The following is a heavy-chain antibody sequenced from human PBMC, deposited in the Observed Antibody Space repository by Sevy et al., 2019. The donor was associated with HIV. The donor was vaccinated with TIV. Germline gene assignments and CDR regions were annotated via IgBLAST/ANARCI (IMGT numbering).Heavy chain of an antibody. J-gene: IGHJ5*02. D-gene: IGHD3-22*01. CDR3: ARGVLYYYDSSGYPQIDP. CDR1: GGSISSGGYY. V-gene: IGHV4-31*03. CDR2: IYYSGST. Sequence: SETLSLTCTVSGGSISSGGYYWSWIRQHPGKGLEWIGYIYYSGSTYYNLSLKSRVTISVDTSKNQFSLKLSSVTAADTAVYYCARGVLYYYDSSGYPQIDPWGQGTLVTVSS.